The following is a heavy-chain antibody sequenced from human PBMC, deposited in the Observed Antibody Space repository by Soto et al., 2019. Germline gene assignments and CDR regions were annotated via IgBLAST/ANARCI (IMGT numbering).Heavy chain of an antibody. V-gene: IGHV3-33*01. Sequence: QVQLVQFGGGVVQPGRSLRLSCGASGFNFGSYGMHWVRQAPGKGLEWVAHIWYDGSKECYADSVKGRFTVSRDNSKNTLYLQMNGLRDEDTAVYYCARDIRTGGYKHFDSWGQGTLVSVSS. D-gene: IGHD1-26*01. CDR3: ARDIRTGGYKHFDS. J-gene: IGHJ4*02. CDR1: GFNFGSYG. CDR2: IWYDGSKE.